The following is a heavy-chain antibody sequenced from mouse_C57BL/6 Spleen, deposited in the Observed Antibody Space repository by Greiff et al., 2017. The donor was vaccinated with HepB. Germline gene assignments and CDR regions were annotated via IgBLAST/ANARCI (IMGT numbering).Heavy chain of an antibody. D-gene: IGHD1-1*01. CDR1: GFTFSNYW. J-gene: IGHJ2*01. Sequence: EVKVEESGGGLVQPGGSMKLSCVASGFTFSNYWMNWVRQSPEKGLEWVAQIRLKSDNYATHYAESVKGRFTISRDDSKSSVYLQMNNLRAEDTGIYYCIYYGSSYDYFDYWGQGTTLTVSS. CDR2: IRLKSDNYAT. CDR3: IYYGSSYDYFDY. V-gene: IGHV6-3*01.